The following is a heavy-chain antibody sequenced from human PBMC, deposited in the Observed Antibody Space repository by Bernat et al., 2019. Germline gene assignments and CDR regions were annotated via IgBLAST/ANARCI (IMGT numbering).Heavy chain of an antibody. CDR2: IGTSGTNT. Sequence: EVQLVESGGGLVQPGGSLRLSCAASGFSFSNYEFNWVRQAPGKGLEWVSYIGTSGTNTYYADSVKGRFTISRDNAKDSLYLQMNSLRAEDTAIYYCARATVNCGGDCYDYWGQGTLVIVSS. CDR1: GFSFSNYE. J-gene: IGHJ4*02. CDR3: ARATVNCGGDCYDY. V-gene: IGHV3-48*03. D-gene: IGHD2-21*01.